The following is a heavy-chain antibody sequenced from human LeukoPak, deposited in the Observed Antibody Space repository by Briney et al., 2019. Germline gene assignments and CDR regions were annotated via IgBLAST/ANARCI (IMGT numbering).Heavy chain of an antibody. D-gene: IGHD3-10*01. CDR3: ARVGYGSGSRPFDY. J-gene: IGHJ4*02. Sequence: SETLSLTCTVSGGSISSGSYYWSWIRQPAGNGLEWIGRIYTSGSTNYNPSLKSRVTISVDMSKNQFSLKLSSVTAADTAVYYCARVGYGSGSRPFDYWGQGTLVTVSS. CDR2: IYTSGST. CDR1: GGSISSGSYY. V-gene: IGHV4-61*02.